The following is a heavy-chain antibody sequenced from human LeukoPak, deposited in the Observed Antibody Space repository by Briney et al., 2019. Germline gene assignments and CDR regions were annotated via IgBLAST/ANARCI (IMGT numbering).Heavy chain of an antibody. D-gene: IGHD3-10*01. J-gene: IGHJ5*02. CDR2: INYNGAT. V-gene: IGHV4-59*08. CDR3: TKFRFGRNWFDP. Sequence: SETLSLTCTVFGDSISSDHWNWIRQPPGMGLEWIAYINYNGATNYNPSLKSRVTISIDTSKNQFSLKLSSVTAADTAVYYCTKFRFGRNWFDPWGQGTLVTVSS. CDR1: GDSISSDH.